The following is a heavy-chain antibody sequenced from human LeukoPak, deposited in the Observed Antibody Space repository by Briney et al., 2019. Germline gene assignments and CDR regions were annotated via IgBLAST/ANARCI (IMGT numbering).Heavy chain of an antibody. CDR3: ARAPLLHPGWFDP. CDR2: ISSSSSYI. CDR1: GFTFSSYS. J-gene: IGHJ5*02. V-gene: IGHV3-21*01. Sequence: GGSLRLSCAASGFTFSSYSMNWVRQAPGKGLEWVSSISSSSSYIYYADSVKGRFTISRDNAKNSLYLQMNSLRAEDTAVYYCARAPLLHPGWFDPWGQGTLVTVSS.